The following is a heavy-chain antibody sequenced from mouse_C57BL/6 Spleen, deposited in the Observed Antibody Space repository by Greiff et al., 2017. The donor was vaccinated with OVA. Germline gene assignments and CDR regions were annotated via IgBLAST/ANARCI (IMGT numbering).Heavy chain of an antibody. V-gene: IGHV1-47*01. Sequence: QVQLQQSGAELVKPGASVKMSCKASGYTFTTYPIEWMKQNHGKSLEWIGNFHPYNDDTKYNEKFKGKATLTVAKSSSTVYLELSRLTSDDSAVYYCARRFYDGYSYAMDYWGQGTSVTVSS. D-gene: IGHD2-3*01. CDR1: GYTFTTYP. CDR3: ARRFYDGYSYAMDY. CDR2: FHPYNDDT. J-gene: IGHJ4*01.